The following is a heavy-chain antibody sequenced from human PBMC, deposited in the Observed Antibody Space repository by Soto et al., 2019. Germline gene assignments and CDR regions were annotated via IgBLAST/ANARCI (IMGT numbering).Heavy chain of an antibody. D-gene: IGHD3-10*01. CDR2: SIPIFGTA. J-gene: IGHJ6*02. CDR3: ARDRMVRGVIALYYYYGMDV. Sequence: GASVKVSCKASGGTFSSYAISWVRQAPGQGLEWMGGSIPIFGTANYAQKFQGRVTITADKSTSTAYMELRSLRSEDTAVYYCARDRMVRGVIALYYYYGMDVWGQGTTVTVSS. CDR1: GGTFSSYA. V-gene: IGHV1-69*06.